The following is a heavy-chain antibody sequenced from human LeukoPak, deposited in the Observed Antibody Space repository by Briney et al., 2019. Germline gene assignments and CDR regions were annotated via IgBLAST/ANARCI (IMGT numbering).Heavy chain of an antibody. V-gene: IGHV1-69*06. CDR1: GGTFSSYD. CDR2: IIPIFGTA. CDR3: ARRYDKNAFDI. D-gene: IGHD3-10*01. Sequence: WASVKVSCKASGGTFSSYDISWVRQAPGQGLEWMGAIIPIFGTANYAQKFQGRVTITADKSTSTAYMELSSLRSEDTAVYYCARRYDKNAFDIWGQGTMVTVSS. J-gene: IGHJ3*02.